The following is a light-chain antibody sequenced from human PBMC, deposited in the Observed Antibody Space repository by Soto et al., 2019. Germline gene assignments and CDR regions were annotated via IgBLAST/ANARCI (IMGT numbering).Light chain of an antibody. CDR1: SSDVGAYNY. Sequence: QAVVTQPASVSGSPGQSITISCTGTSSDVGAYNYVSWYQQHPGKVPKLLIYDVTYRPSGVSNRFSGFKSGNTASLTISGLQAGDEANYYCASYTSSISLVFGGGTKVTVL. J-gene: IGLJ3*02. V-gene: IGLV2-14*01. CDR2: DVT. CDR3: ASYTSSISLV.